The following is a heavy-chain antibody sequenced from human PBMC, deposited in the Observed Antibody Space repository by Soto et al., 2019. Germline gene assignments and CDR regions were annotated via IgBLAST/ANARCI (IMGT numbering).Heavy chain of an antibody. CDR2: IYYSGST. J-gene: IGHJ3*02. CDR1: GGSISSYY. V-gene: IGHV4-59*01. Sequence: SETLSLTCTVSGGSISSYYWSWIRQPPGKGLEWIGYIYYSGSTNYNPSLKSRVTISVDTSKNQFSLKLSSVTAADTAVYYCARERQDSSSWQRNDAFDIWGQGTMVTVSS. D-gene: IGHD6-13*01. CDR3: ARERQDSSSWQRNDAFDI.